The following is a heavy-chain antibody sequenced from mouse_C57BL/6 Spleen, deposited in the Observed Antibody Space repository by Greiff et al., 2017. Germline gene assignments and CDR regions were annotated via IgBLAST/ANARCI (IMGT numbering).Heavy chain of an antibody. CDR3: ARRYSNYVGSPYFDY. CDR2: INPGSGGT. CDR1: GYAFTNYL. V-gene: IGHV1-54*01. J-gene: IGHJ2*01. Sequence: QVQLQQSGAELVRPGTSVKVSCKASGYAFTNYLIEWVKQRPGQGLEWIGVINPGSGGTNYNEKFKGKATLTADKSSSTAYMQLSSLTSEDSAVYFCARRYSNYVGSPYFDYWGQGTTLTVSS. D-gene: IGHD2-5*01.